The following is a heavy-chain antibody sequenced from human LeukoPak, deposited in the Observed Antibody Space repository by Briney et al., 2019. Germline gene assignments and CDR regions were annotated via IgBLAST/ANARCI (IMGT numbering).Heavy chain of an antibody. D-gene: IGHD3-3*01. Sequence: SETLSLTCIVSGGSINSYYWSWIRQPPGKGLEWIGYIYYSGSTNYNPSLKSRVTISVDTSKNQFSLKLSSVTAADTAVYYCARLGDGAGAFDIWGQGTMVTVS. CDR1: GGSINSYY. CDR3: ARLGDGAGAFDI. J-gene: IGHJ3*02. CDR2: IYYSGST. V-gene: IGHV4-59*08.